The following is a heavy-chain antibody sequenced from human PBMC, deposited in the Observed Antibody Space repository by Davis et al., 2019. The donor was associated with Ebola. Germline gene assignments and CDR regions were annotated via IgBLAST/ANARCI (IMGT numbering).Heavy chain of an antibody. CDR2: LYTAGST. D-gene: IGHD3-22*01. CDR3: AGANYDDSLSDY. Sequence: RGSLRPSCALSAPTPATAFTSWVRNAPGKRLEWVSVLYTAGSTFYADSVKGRFTISRDMSKNILYLQMNSLRVEDTAFYYCAGANYDDSLSDYWGRGSLVTVSS. CDR1: APTPATAF. J-gene: IGHJ4*02. V-gene: IGHV3-53*01.